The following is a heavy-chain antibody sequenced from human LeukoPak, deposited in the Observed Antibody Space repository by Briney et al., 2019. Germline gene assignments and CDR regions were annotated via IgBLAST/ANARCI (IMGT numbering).Heavy chain of an antibody. CDR1: GGSISSSNW. CDR3: ARSCVARHDFDY. J-gene: IGHJ4*02. D-gene: IGHD2-15*01. CDR2: IYDSGST. V-gene: IGHV4-4*01. Sequence: PAETLSLTRAVSGGSISSSNWWSGGRQPPGGGLEWVGEIYDSGSTNYNPSLKSRVTISVDKSKNQFSLKLSSVTAADTAVYSCARSCVARHDFDYWGQGPLVPVSS.